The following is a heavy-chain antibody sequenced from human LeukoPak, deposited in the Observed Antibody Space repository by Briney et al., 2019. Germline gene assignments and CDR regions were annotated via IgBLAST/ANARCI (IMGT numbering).Heavy chain of an antibody. D-gene: IGHD3-10*01. V-gene: IGHV1-2*02. CDR3: ASFGDSNPYYFDY. CDR1: GYTFTSYY. J-gene: IGHJ4*02. Sequence: GASVKVSCKASGYTFTSYYMHWVRQAPGQGLEWMGWINPNSGGTNYAQKFQGRVTMTRDTSISTAYMELSRLRSDDTAVYYCASFGDSNPYYFDYWGQGTLVTVSS. CDR2: INPNSGGT.